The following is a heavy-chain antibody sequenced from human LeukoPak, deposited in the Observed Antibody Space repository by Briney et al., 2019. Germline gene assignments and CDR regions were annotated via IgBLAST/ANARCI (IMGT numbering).Heavy chain of an antibody. Sequence: PSETLSLTCTVSGGAITSNYWSWIRQPPGKGLQWIGYIYYRGSTNYNPSLKSRVTTSLDTSKSQLSLNLSSVTAADTAVYYCARHGSGSLIDYWGHGTLVTVSS. CDR2: IYYRGST. CDR3: ARHGSGSLIDY. CDR1: GGAITSNY. J-gene: IGHJ4*01. D-gene: IGHD1-26*01. V-gene: IGHV4-59*08.